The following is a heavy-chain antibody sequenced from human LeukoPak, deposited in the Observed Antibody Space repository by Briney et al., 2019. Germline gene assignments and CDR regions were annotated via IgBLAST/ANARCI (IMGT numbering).Heavy chain of an antibody. D-gene: IGHD6-6*01. Sequence: PSQPLSLTCTVSGGSISSGSYYWSWIRQPAGKGLEWIGRIYTSGSTNYIPSLKSRVTISVDTSKNQFSLKLSSVTAADTAVYYCASEGAARSKIFDYWGQGTLVTVSS. CDR2: IYTSGST. CDR1: GGSISSGSYY. CDR3: ASEGAARSKIFDY. V-gene: IGHV4-61*02. J-gene: IGHJ4*02.